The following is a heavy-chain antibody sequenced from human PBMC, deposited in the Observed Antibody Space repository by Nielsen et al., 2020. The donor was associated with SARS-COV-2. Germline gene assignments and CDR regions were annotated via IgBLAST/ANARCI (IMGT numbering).Heavy chain of an antibody. CDR2: INPSGGST. J-gene: IGHJ5*02. V-gene: IGHV1-46*01. Sequence: ASVKVSCKASGYTFTSYYMRWVRQAPGQGLEWMGIINPSGGSTSYAQKFQGRVTMTRDTSTSTVYMELSSLRSEDTAVYYCARVPVVPAAMGYSGWFDPWGQGTLVTVSS. D-gene: IGHD2-2*01. CDR1: GYTFTSYY. CDR3: ARVPVVPAAMGYSGWFDP.